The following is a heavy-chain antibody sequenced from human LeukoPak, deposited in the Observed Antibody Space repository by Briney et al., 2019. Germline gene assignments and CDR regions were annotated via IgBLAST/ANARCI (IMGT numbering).Heavy chain of an antibody. CDR1: GYTLTELS. CDR3: ATSGGTGTTRAFDI. V-gene: IGHV1-24*01. Sequence: ASVKVSCKVSGYTLTELSMHWVRQAPGKGLEWMGGFDPEDGETIYAQKFQGRVTMTEDTSTDTAYMELSSLRSEDTAVYYCATSGGTGTTRAFDIWGQGTMVTVSS. CDR2: FDPEDGET. J-gene: IGHJ3*02. D-gene: IGHD1-7*01.